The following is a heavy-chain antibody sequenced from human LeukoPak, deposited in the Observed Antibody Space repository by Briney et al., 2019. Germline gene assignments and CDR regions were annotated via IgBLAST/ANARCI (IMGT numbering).Heavy chain of an antibody. CDR1: GFTFSSYA. V-gene: IGHV3-23*01. Sequence: GGSLRLSCAASGFTFSSYAMSWVRQAPGKGLEWVSAISGSGGSTYYADSVKGRFTISRDNAKNSLYLQMNSLRAEDTAVYYCARCRYYYDSSGYYYEGGFDPWGQGTLVTVSS. CDR3: ARCRYYYDSSGYYYEGGFDP. D-gene: IGHD3-22*01. CDR2: ISGSGGST. J-gene: IGHJ5*02.